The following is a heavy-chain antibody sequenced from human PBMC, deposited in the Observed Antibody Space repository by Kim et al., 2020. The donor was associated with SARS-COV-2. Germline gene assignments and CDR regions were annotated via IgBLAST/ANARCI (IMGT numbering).Heavy chain of an antibody. D-gene: IGHD3-22*01. Sequence: AQKFQGSVTITADESTSTAYMELSSLRSEDTAVYYCVRLEGYDSSGYYFDYWGQGTLVTVSS. V-gene: IGHV1-69*01. J-gene: IGHJ4*02. CDR3: VRLEGYDSSGYYFDY.